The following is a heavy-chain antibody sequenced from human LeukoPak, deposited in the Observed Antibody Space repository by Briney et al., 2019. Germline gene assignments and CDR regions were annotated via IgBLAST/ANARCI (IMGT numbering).Heavy chain of an antibody. CDR2: IYHSGST. J-gene: IGHJ4*02. V-gene: IGHV4-30-2*01. CDR1: GGSISSGGYS. Sequence: TLSLTCAVSGGSISSGGYSWRWIRQPPGEGLGWIGYIYHSGSTYYNPSLKSRVTISVDRSKNQFSLKLSSVTAADTAVYYCARVGDWYYFDYWGQGTLVTVSS. CDR3: ARVGDWYYFDY. D-gene: IGHD3-16*01.